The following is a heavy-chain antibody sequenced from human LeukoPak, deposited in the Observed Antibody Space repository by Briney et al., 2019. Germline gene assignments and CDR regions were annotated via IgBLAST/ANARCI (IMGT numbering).Heavy chain of an antibody. V-gene: IGHV1-2*02. CDR2: IHAKSGET. D-gene: IGHD1-20*01. Sequence: ASVRVSSMPCGYXFTDHFLRWLRQAPGQGVECMGWIHAKSGETNSVQRFQGRVSLSRDTSISTAYMELSRLRSAETGVYFCARDHNWAPDYWGQGTLVSVSS. CDR3: ARDHNWAPDY. J-gene: IGHJ4*02. CDR1: GYXFTDHF.